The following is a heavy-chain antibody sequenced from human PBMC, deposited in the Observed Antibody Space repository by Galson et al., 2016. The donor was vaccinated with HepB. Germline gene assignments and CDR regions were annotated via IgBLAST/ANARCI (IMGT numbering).Heavy chain of an antibody. Sequence: SVKVSCKVSGYTLTELSMHWVRQAPGKGLEWMGGFDPEDGEAIYAQKFQGRVTMTEDTSTDTAYMELSSLRSDDTAVYYCAILHWGRDFWALYSYYMDVWGKGTTVTVSS. D-gene: IGHD3-16*01. J-gene: IGHJ6*03. V-gene: IGHV1-24*01. CDR2: FDPEDGEA. CDR3: AILHWGRDFWALYSYYMDV. CDR1: GYTLTELS.